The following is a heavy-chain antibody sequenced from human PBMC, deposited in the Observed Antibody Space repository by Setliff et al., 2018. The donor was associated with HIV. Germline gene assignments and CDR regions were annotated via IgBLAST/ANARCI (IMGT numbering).Heavy chain of an antibody. CDR3: ARGPWWYNVSYAGFPFDN. D-gene: IGHD1-26*01. V-gene: IGHV4-34*01. Sequence: PSETLSLNFAVYGGFFSGYYWSWIRQPPAECLEWIGEVNYSGNTNYNPSLKTRINISVDTSKNQFSLNLRSVSAADTAVYYCARGPWWYNVSYAGFPFDNWGQGKLVTVSS. CDR1: GGFFSGYY. J-gene: IGHJ4*02. CDR2: VNYSGNT.